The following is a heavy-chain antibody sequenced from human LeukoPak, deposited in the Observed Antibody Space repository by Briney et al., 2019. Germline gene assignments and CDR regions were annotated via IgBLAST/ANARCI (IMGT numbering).Heavy chain of an antibody. J-gene: IGHJ4*02. Sequence: GGSLRLSCAASGFTFTNYWMSWVRQAPGKGLEWEANIEQDGNEKYYVDSVKGRFTISRDNAKNSLYLQMNSLRAEDTAVYYCARDRWGYSYGGDWGRGTLVTVSS. CDR3: ARDRWGYSYGGD. D-gene: IGHD5-18*01. CDR1: GFTFTNYW. V-gene: IGHV3-7*01. CDR2: IEQDGNEK.